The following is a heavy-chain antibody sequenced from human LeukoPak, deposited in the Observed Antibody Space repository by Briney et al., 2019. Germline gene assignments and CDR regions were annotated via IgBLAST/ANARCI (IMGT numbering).Heavy chain of an antibody. D-gene: IGHD2-2*01. CDR1: GFTFSSYA. CDR3: ASVRYCSSTSCYWGAFDY. Sequence: GRSLRLSCAASGFTFSSYAMHWVRQAPGKGLEWVAVISSDGSNKYYADSVKGRFTISRDNSKNTLYLQMNSLRADDTAVYYCASVRYCSSTSCYWGAFDYWGQGTLVTVSS. V-gene: IGHV3-30-3*01. CDR2: ISSDGSNK. J-gene: IGHJ4*02.